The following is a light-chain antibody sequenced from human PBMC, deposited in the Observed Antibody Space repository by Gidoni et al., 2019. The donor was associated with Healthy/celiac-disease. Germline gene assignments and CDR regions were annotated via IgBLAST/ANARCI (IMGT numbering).Light chain of an antibody. V-gene: IGKV2-28*01. J-gene: IGKJ1*01. CDR2: LGS. Sequence: DIAMTQSPLSLPVSAGAPASISCRSSQSLLHSNGYNYLDWYLQKPGQSPQLLIYLGSNRASGVPDRFSGSGSGTDFTLKISRVEAEDVGVYYCMQALQTLPTFGQGTKVEIK. CDR3: MQALQTLPT. CDR1: QSLLHSNGYNY.